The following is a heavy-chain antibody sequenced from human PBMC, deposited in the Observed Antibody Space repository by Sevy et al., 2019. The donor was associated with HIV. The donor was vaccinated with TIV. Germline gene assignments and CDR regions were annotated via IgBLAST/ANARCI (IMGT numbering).Heavy chain of an antibody. Sequence: ASVKVSCKASGYTFTSYGISWVRQAPGQGLEWMGWISAYNGNTNYAQKLQGRVTMTTDTSTSTAYMELRSLRSDDTAMYYCARDEKEWVVVTPVYFDYWGQGTLVTVSS. D-gene: IGHD3-22*01. CDR1: GYTFTSYG. CDR2: ISAYNGNT. J-gene: IGHJ4*02. CDR3: ARDEKEWVVVTPVYFDY. V-gene: IGHV1-18*01.